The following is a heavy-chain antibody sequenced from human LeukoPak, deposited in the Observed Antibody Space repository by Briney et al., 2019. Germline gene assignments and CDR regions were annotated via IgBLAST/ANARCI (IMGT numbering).Heavy chain of an antibody. CDR3: AKDRYSSGSSYYFDY. CDR1: GFTFSSYG. Sequence: GGSLRLSCVVSGFTFSSYGMSWVRQAPGKGLEWVSGISGSGGGTYYADSVKGRFSISRDNSKNTLYPQMNSLRAEDTAVYYCAKDRYSSGSSYYFDYWGQGTLVTVSS. D-gene: IGHD6-19*01. J-gene: IGHJ4*02. V-gene: IGHV3-23*01. CDR2: ISGSGGGT.